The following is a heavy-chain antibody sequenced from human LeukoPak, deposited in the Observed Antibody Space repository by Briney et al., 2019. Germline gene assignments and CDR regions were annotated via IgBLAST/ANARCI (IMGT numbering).Heavy chain of an antibody. V-gene: IGHV4-59*01. J-gene: IGHJ5*02. CDR2: IYYSGST. D-gene: IGHD6-13*01. CDR1: GGSISSYY. Sequence: SETLSLTCTVSGGSISSYYWSWIRQPPGKGLKWIGYIYYSGSTNYNPSLKSRVTISVDTSKNQFSLKLSSVTAADTAVYYCARGAGGIAAAWGQGTLVTVSS. CDR3: ARGAGGIAAA.